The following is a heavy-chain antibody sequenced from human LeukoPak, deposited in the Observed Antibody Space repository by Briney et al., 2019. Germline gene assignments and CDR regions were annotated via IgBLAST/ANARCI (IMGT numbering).Heavy chain of an antibody. V-gene: IGHV3-33*01. CDR3: ARGRGHGRLNPNLDY. Sequence: GTSLRLSCAASGFTFSTYGMHWVRQAPGKGLEWVAVIWYDGSNPYYADSVKGRFTISRDNSKSTLYLEVNSLRAEDTAVYYCARGRGHGRLNPNLDYWGQGTLVTVSS. J-gene: IGHJ4*02. CDR1: GFTFSTYG. D-gene: IGHD3-16*01. CDR2: IWYDGSNP.